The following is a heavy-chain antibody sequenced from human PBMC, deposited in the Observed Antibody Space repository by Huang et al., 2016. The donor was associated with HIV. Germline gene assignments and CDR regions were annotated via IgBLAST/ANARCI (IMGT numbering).Heavy chain of an antibody. CDR2: LNPNSGKT. D-gene: IGHD6-19*01. CDR3: ARLTSGWYQDY. V-gene: IGHV1-8*01. J-gene: IGHJ4*02. Sequence: QVQLVQSGPEVKKPGASVKVSCQTSGYIFSNYDINWVRQAPGQGLQWRGWLNPNSGKTAYGQNVQGRVTLTRSTSTGAAYMVLNSLTSQDTAVYYCARLTSGWYQDYWGQGTLVTVSS. CDR1: GYIFSNYD.